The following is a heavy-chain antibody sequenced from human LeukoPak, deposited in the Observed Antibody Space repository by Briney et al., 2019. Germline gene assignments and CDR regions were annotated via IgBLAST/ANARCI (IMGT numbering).Heavy chain of an antibody. CDR2: IKQDGSEK. J-gene: IGHJ6*03. CDR3: AREGHGFRELFYYYMDV. CDR1: GFTFNDSW. V-gene: IGHV3-7*01. Sequence: GGSLRLSCAASGFTFNDSWMTWVRQAPGKGLEWVANIKQDGSEKYYVDSVKGRFTISRDNAKNSLYLQMNSLRAEDTAVYYCAREGHGFRELFYYYMDVWGKETTVTVSS. D-gene: IGHD3-10*01.